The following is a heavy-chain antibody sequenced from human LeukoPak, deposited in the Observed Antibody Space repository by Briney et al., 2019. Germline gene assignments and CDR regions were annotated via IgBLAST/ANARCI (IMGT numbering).Heavy chain of an antibody. J-gene: IGHJ3*02. Sequence: SETLSLTCTVSGGSIRSYYWGWIRQPPGKGLEWIGYIHYSESTKYNPSLKSRVTMSVDTSKNQFSLKLSSVTAADTAVYYCASRSGSFSDALDISGQGTLVTVSS. V-gene: IGHV4-59*08. CDR2: IHYSEST. CDR1: GGSIRSYY. CDR3: ASRSGSFSDALDI. D-gene: IGHD3-10*01.